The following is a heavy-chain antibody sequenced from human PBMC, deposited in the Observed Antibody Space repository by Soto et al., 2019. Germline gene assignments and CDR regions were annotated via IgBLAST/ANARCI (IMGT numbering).Heavy chain of an antibody. Sequence: PGGSLRLSCAASAGLTFSTFSMNWVRQAPGKGLEWLSYISSSGTIYYADSVKGRFTISRDDAKNSLYLQMSSLRAEDTAVYYCAGPPPYTWNYPHFDYWGQGTLVTVSS. J-gene: IGHJ4*02. CDR3: AGPPPYTWNYPHFDY. CDR1: GLTFSTFS. V-gene: IGHV3-48*01. CDR2: ISSSGTI. D-gene: IGHD1-7*01.